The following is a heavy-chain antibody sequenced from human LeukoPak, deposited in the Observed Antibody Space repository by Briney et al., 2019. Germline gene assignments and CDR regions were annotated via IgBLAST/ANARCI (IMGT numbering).Heavy chain of an antibody. J-gene: IGHJ3*02. CDR2: ISSSSNYI. CDR3: ARSLWAASSGAFDI. CDR1: GFTFSSDT. Sequence: GGSLRRSCAASGFTFSSDTMNWVRQAPGKGLEWVSSISSSSNYIYYGDSLKGRFTVSRDNAKNSLYLQMNSLRAEDTAVYYCARSLWAASSGAFDIWGQGTMVTVSS. D-gene: IGHD6-19*01. V-gene: IGHV3-21*01.